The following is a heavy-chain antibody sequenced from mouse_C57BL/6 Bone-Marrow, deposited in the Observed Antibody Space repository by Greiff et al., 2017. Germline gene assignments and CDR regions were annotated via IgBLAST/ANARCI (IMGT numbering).Heavy chain of an antibody. J-gene: IGHJ1*03. CDR1: GYTFTSYG. Sequence: VQLQQSGAELARPGASVKLSCKASGYTFTSYGISWVKQRPGQGLEWIGEIYPRSGSTYYNEKFKGKATLTAAKSSSTAYMELRSLPSEDSAVYFCARSYPWYFDVWGTGTTVTVSS. CDR3: ARSYPWYFDV. CDR2: IYPRSGST. D-gene: IGHD2-10*01. V-gene: IGHV1-81*01.